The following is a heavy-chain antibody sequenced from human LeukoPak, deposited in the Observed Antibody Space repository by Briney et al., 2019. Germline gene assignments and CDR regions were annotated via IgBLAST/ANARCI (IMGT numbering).Heavy chain of an antibody. CDR2: IYYSGSA. D-gene: IGHD1-26*01. J-gene: IGHJ4*02. Sequence: PSETLSLTCTVSGDSISSYYWSWIRQPPGKELEWIGYIYYSGSANYNPSLKSRVTISVDTSKNHFSLKLSSVTAADTAVYYCARHSRSYYDFDYWGQGTLVTVSS. CDR1: GDSISSYY. V-gene: IGHV4-59*08. CDR3: ARHSRSYYDFDY.